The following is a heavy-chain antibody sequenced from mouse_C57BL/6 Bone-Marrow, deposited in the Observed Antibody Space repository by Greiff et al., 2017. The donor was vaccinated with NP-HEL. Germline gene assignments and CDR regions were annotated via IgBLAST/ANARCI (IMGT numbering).Heavy chain of an antibody. CDR2: IHPNSGST. V-gene: IGHV1-64*01. Sequence: QVQLKQPGAELVKPGASVKLSCKASGYTFTSYWMHWVKQRPGQGLEWIGMIHPNSGSTNYNEKFQSKATLTVDKSSSTAYMQLSSLTSEDSAVYYCARAPPITTVVAEYAMDYWGQGTSVTVSS. CDR3: ARAPPITTVVAEYAMDY. J-gene: IGHJ4*01. CDR1: GYTFTSYW. D-gene: IGHD1-1*01.